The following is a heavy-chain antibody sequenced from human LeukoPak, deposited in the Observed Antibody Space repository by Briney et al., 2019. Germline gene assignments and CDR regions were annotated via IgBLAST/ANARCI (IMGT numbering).Heavy chain of an antibody. CDR1: GFTFSSYA. Sequence: GGSLRLSCAASGFTFSSYAMSWVRQAPGKGLEWVSAISGSGGSTYYADSVKGRFTISRDNSKNTLYLQMNSLRAEDTAVYYCAKVLFDIVVVPAAMSAFDIWGQGTMVTVS. CDR3: AKVLFDIVVVPAAMSAFDI. CDR2: ISGSGGST. J-gene: IGHJ3*02. V-gene: IGHV3-23*01. D-gene: IGHD2-2*01.